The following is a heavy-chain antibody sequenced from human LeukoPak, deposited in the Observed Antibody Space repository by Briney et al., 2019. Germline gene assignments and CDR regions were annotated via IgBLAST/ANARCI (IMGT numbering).Heavy chain of an antibody. CDR1: GGSFSGYY. Sequence: SETLSLTCAVYGGSFSGYYWSWIRQPPGKGLEWIGRIYTSGSTNYNPSLKSRVTMSVDTSKNQFSLKLSSVTAADTAVYYCARNMDTAMYYYYGMDVWGQGTTVTVSS. CDR3: ARNMDTAMYYYYGMDV. CDR2: IYTSGST. V-gene: IGHV4-59*10. D-gene: IGHD5-18*01. J-gene: IGHJ6*02.